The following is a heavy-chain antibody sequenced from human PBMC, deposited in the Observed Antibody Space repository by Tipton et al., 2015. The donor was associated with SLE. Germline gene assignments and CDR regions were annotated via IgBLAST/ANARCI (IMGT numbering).Heavy chain of an antibody. D-gene: IGHD6-13*01. Sequence: TLSLTCTVSGGSISSHYWSWIRQPPGQGLEWIGYIYYSGSTNYNPSPKRRVTISVDTSKNQFSLKLNSVTAADTAVYYCARSAGYSSSWAHFDYWGQGTLVTVSS. V-gene: IGHV4-59*11. CDR3: ARSAGYSSSWAHFDY. CDR1: GGSISSHY. J-gene: IGHJ4*02. CDR2: IYYSGST.